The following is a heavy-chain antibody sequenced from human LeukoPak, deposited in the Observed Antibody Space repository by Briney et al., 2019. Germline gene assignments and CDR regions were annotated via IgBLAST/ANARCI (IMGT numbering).Heavy chain of an antibody. D-gene: IGHD4-17*01. J-gene: IGHJ6*03. Sequence: ASVKVSCKASGYTFTGYYMHWVRQAPGQGLEWMGWINPNSGGTNYAQKFQGRVTMTRNTSISTAYMELSSLRSEDTAVYYCARGVFYGDYVGDYYYMDVWGKGTTVTVSS. CDR2: INPNSGGT. V-gene: IGHV1-2*02. CDR1: GYTFTGYY. CDR3: ARGVFYGDYVGDYYYMDV.